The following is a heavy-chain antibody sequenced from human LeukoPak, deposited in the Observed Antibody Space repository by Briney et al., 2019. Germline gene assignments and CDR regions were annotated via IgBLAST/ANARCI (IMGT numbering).Heavy chain of an antibody. Sequence: SETLSLTCTVSGGSISSYYWSWIRQPPGKGLEWIGYIYYSGSTNYNPSLKSRLTISVDTSKNQFSLKLSSVTAADTAVYYCAATPRSAFDYWGRGTLVTVSS. CDR1: GGSISSYY. V-gene: IGHV4-59*08. CDR2: IYYSGST. J-gene: IGHJ4*02. CDR3: AATPRSAFDY.